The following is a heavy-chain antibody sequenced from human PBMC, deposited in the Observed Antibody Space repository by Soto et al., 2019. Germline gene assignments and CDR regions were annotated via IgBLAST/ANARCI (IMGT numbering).Heavy chain of an antibody. Sequence: PSETLSLTCAVSGGSLSSGGYSWSWIWQPPGKGLEWIGYIYHSGNIYYNPSLKSRVTISVDRSKNQFSLKLSSVTAADTAVYYCARIPSPWGQGTLVTVSS. V-gene: IGHV4-30-2*01. J-gene: IGHJ5*02. CDR2: IYHSGNI. D-gene: IGHD2-21*01. CDR1: GGSLSSGGYS. CDR3: ARIPSP.